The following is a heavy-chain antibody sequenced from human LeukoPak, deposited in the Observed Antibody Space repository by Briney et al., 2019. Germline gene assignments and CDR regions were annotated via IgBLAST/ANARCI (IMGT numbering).Heavy chain of an antibody. J-gene: IGHJ5*02. CDR3: ARALSAYSSSWYRPPNWFDP. CDR1: GGSFSGYY. V-gene: IGHV4-34*01. D-gene: IGHD6-13*01. CDR2: INHSGCT. Sequence: PSETLSLTCAVYGGSFSGYYWSWIRQPPGKGLEWIGEINHSGCTNYNPSLKSRVTISVDTSKNQFSLKLSSVTAADTAVYYCARALSAYSSSWYRPPNWFDPWGQGTLVTVSS.